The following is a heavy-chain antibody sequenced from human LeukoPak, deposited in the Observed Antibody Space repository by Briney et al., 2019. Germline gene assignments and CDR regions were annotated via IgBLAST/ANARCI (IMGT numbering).Heavy chain of an antibody. CDR2: IYYRGTT. CDR3: ARQGSSTIGYYFDY. Sequence: SETLSLICVVSGDSISISSYYWIWIRQSPGKGLEWIGSIYYRGTTYYNPSLKSRATISVDTSKQQFSLKLSSVTAVDTAVYYCARQGSSTIGYYFDYWGQGTQVTVPS. D-gene: IGHD3-10*01. J-gene: IGHJ4*02. V-gene: IGHV4-39*01. CDR1: GDSISISSYY.